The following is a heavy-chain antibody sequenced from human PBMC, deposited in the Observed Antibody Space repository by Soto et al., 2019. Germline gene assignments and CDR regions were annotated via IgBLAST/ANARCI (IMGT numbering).Heavy chain of an antibody. CDR1: SGSISSSNW. CDR3: ARERGGIAAAGKGYFDY. V-gene: IGHV4-4*02. CDR2: IYHSGST. Sequence: SETLSLTCAVSSGSISSSNWWSWVRQPPGKGLEWIGEIYHSGSTNYNPSLKSRVTISVDKSKNQFSLKLSSVTAADTAVYYCARERGGIAAAGKGYFDYWGQGTLVTVSS. J-gene: IGHJ4*02. D-gene: IGHD6-13*01.